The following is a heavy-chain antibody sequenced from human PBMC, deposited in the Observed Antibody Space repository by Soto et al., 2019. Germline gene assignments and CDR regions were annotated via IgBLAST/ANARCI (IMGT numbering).Heavy chain of an antibody. D-gene: IGHD2-8*01. J-gene: IGHJ5*02. V-gene: IGHV5-51*01. CDR2: IYPGDSDT. CDR3: ARHPVPGVNARGNWFDP. CDR1: GYSFTSYW. Sequence: PGESLKISCKGSGYSFTSYWIGWVRQMPGKGLEWMGIIYPGDSDTRYSPSFQGQVTISADKSISTAYLQWSSLKASDTAMYYCARHPVPGVNARGNWFDPWGQGTLVTVSS.